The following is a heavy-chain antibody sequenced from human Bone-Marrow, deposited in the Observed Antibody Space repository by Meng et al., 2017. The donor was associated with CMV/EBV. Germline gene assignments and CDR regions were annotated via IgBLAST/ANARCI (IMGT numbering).Heavy chain of an antibody. D-gene: IGHD2-2*02. V-gene: IGHV4-59*12. CDR1: GGSISSYY. Sequence: SETLSLTCTVSGGSISSYYWSWIRQPPGKGLEWIGYIYYSGSTNYNPSLKSRVTISVDTSKNQFSLKLSSVTAADTAVYYCARGHCRSTSCYTSYYYGMDVWGQGTTVTASS. CDR3: ARGHCRSTSCYTSYYYGMDV. CDR2: IYYSGST. J-gene: IGHJ6*02.